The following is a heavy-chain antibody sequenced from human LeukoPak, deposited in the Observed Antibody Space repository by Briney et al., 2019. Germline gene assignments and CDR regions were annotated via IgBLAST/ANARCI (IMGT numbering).Heavy chain of an antibody. CDR2: ISSSSSYI. J-gene: IGHJ4*02. CDR1: GFTFSSYS. D-gene: IGHD1-7*01. V-gene: IGHV3-21*01. CDR3: ARDYSGITGTTSPY. Sequence: PGGSLRLSCAASGFTFSSYSMNWVRQAPGKGLEWVSSISSSSSYIYYADSVKGRFTISRDNAKNSLYLQMNSLRAEDTAVYYCARDYSGITGTTSPYWGQGTLVTVSS.